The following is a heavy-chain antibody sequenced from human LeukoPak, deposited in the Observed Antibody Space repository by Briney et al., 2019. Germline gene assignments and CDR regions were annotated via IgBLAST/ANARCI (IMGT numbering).Heavy chain of an antibody. CDR3: TTDPDTYYYGSGSSYYYYGMDV. CDR1: RFTYNSYG. V-gene: IGHV3-15*01. Sequence: GGCLRHSRVASRFTYNSYGMHWVRPAPGKGREWVGRIKSKTDGGTTDYAAPVKGRFTISRDDSKNTLYLQMNSLKTEDTAVYYCTTDPDTYYYGSGSSYYYYGMDVWGQGTTVTVSS. CDR2: IKSKTDGGTT. D-gene: IGHD3-10*01. J-gene: IGHJ6*02.